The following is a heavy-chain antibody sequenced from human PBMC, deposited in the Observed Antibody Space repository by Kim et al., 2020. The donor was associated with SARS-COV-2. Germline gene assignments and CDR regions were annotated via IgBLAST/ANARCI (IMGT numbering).Heavy chain of an antibody. CDR3: ARGALRYFDWLPKGGFFDY. CDR2: ISSSSSTI. Sequence: GGSLRLSCAASGFTFSSYSMNWVRQAPGKGLEWVSYISSSSSTIYYADSVKGRFTISRDNAKNSLYLQMNSLRDEDTAVYYCARGALRYFDWLPKGGFFDYWGQGTLVTVSS. J-gene: IGHJ4*02. V-gene: IGHV3-48*02. CDR1: GFTFSSYS. D-gene: IGHD3-9*01.